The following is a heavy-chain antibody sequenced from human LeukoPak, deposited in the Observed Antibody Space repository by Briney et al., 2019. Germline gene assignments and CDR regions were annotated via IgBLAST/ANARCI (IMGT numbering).Heavy chain of an antibody. J-gene: IGHJ6*03. D-gene: IGHD3-22*01. V-gene: IGHV1-46*01. CDR2: INPSGGST. CDR1: RYTFTSYY. Sequence: GASVKVSCKASRYTFTSYYMHWVRQAPGQGLEWMGIINPSGGSTSYAQKFQGRVTMTRDMSTSTVYMELSSLRSEDTAVYYCARDYSSSGYYRGYYYYYYMDVWGKGTTVTVSS. CDR3: ARDYSSSGYYRGYYYYYYMDV.